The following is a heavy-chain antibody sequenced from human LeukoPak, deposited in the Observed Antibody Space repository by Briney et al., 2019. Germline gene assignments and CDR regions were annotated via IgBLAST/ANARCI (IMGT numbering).Heavy chain of an antibody. CDR1: GYTFTDYY. V-gene: IGHV1-2*02. D-gene: IGHD1-14*01. J-gene: IGHJ3*02. CDR2: ISPNSGGT. CDR3: ARGHGILRVGGFAFDI. Sequence: ASVKVSCKASGYTFTDYYMHWVRQAPGQGLEWMGWISPNSGGTNYAQKFQGRVTMTRDTSITTAYMELSRLRSDDTAVYYCARGHGILRVGGFAFDIWGQGTMVTVSS.